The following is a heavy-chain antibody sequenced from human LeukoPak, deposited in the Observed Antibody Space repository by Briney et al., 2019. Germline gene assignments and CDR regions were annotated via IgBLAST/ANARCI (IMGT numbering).Heavy chain of an antibody. CDR1: GDSVSRSDSY. V-gene: IGHV4-39*07. CDR2: INHSGST. J-gene: IGHJ4*02. Sequence: TSETLSLTCSVSGDSVSRSDSYWDWIRQPPGKGLEWIGEINHSGSTNYNPSLKSRVTISVDTSKNQFSLKLSSVTAADTAVYYCARGLRRWLHPDFHVLDYWGQGTLVTVSS. D-gene: IGHD5-24*01. CDR3: ARGLRRWLHPDFHVLDY.